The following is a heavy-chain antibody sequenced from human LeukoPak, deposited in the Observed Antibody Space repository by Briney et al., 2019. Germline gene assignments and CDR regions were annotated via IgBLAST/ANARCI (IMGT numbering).Heavy chain of an antibody. Sequence: PGGCLRLSCALSGFTFSSYAMSWVRQAPGKGREWVSAISGRGGSTYYADSVKGRLTLSRDNSKNTLYLQMNSLRAEDTAVYYCAKARAAACPSPGYWGQGTLVTVSS. CDR3: AKARAAACPSPGY. D-gene: IGHD6-13*01. CDR2: ISGRGGST. CDR1: GFTFSSYA. V-gene: IGHV3-23*01. J-gene: IGHJ4*02.